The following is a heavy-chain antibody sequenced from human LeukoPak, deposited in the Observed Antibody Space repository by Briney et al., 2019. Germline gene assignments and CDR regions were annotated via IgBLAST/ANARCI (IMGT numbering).Heavy chain of an antibody. CDR2: ISGSGGST. D-gene: IGHD5-18*01. J-gene: IGHJ5*02. CDR1: GFTFSSYA. CDR3: AKDLSGYGFNWFDP. Sequence: GGSLRLSCAASGFTFSSYAMSWVRQAPGKGLEWVSAISGSGGSTYYADSVKGRFTISRDNSKNTLYLQMNSLRAEDTAAYYCAKDLSGYGFNWFDPWGQGTLVTVSS. V-gene: IGHV3-23*01.